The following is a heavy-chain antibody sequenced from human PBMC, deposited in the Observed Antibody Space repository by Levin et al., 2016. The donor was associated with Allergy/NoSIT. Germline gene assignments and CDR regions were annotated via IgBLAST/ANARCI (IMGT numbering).Heavy chain of an antibody. J-gene: IGHJ4*02. CDR2: INHSGST. CDR3: ARFKAAGGFFDY. CDR1: GGSFSGYY. D-gene: IGHD6-13*01. V-gene: IGHV4-34*01. Sequence: SETLSLTCAVYGGSFSGYYWSWIRQPPGKGLEWIGEINHSGSTNYNPSLKSRVTISVDTSKNQFSLKLSSVTAADTAVYYCARFKAAGGFFDYWGQGTLVTVS.